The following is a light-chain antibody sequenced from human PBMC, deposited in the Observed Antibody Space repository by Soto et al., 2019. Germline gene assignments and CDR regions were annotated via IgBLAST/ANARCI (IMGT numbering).Light chain of an antibody. CDR1: QSVSSY. CDR3: QQRSNWPT. J-gene: IGKJ1*01. V-gene: IGKV3-11*01. Sequence: EIVLTQSPATLSLYPGERATLSCRASQSVSSYLAWYQQKPGQAPRLLIYDASNRATGIPARFSGSGSGTDFTLTISGLEPEDFAVYYCQQRSNWPTFGQGTKVDIK. CDR2: DAS.